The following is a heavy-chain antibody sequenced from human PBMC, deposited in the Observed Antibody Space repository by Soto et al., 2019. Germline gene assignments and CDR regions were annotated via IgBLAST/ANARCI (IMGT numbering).Heavy chain of an antibody. V-gene: IGHV1-69*12. D-gene: IGHD2-2*01. CDR3: ARHVPAAGYDYGMDV. Sequence: QVQLVQSGAEVKKPGSSVKVSCKASGGTFSSCAICWVRHAPGQGLEWMGGRMPIFGTANYALKFQGRGTITADESTSTAYMELTSLRSEDTAVYYCARHVPAAGYDYGMDVGGQGTTGTDSS. CDR1: GGTFSSCA. CDR2: RMPIFGTA. J-gene: IGHJ6*02.